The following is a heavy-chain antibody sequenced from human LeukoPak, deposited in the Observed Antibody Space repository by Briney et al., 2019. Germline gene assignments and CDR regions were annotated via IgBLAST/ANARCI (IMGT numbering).Heavy chain of an antibody. Sequence: ASVKVSCKTSGYTFTSYAMHWVRQAPGQRLGWMGWINAGNGNTKYSQKFQGRVTITRDTSASTAYMELSSLRSEDTAVYYCARVNSGRVMYYFDYWGQGTLVTVSS. J-gene: IGHJ4*02. CDR3: ARVNSGRVMYYFDY. CDR1: GYTFTSYA. V-gene: IGHV1-3*01. CDR2: INAGNGNT. D-gene: IGHD5-12*01.